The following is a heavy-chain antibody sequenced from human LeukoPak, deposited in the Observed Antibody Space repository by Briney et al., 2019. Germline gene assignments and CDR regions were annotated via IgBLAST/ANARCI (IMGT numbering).Heavy chain of an antibody. CDR3: ARDQGYDILTGTSYYMDV. D-gene: IGHD3-9*01. CDR2: INWNGGST. J-gene: IGHJ6*03. V-gene: IGHV3-20*04. Sequence: SGGSLRLSCAASGFTFDDYGMSWVRQAPGKGLEWVSGINWNGGSTGYADSVKGRFTISRDNAKNSLYLQMNSLRAEDTALYYCARDQGYDILTGTSYYMDVWGKGTTVTVSS. CDR1: GFTFDDYG.